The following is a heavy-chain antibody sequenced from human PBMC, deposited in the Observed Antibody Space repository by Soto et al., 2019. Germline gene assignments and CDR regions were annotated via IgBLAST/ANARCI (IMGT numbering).Heavy chain of an antibody. V-gene: IGHV3-21*01. D-gene: IGHD3-3*01. CDR2: ISSSSSYI. CDR1: GFTFSSYS. Sequence: EVQLVESGGGLVKPGGSLRLSCAASGFTFSSYSMNWVRQAPGKGLEWVSSISSSSSYIYYADSVKGRFTISRDNAKNSLYLQMNSLRAEDTAVYYCARDQLPDFWSGAGGWFDPWGQGTLVTVSS. J-gene: IGHJ5*02. CDR3: ARDQLPDFWSGAGGWFDP.